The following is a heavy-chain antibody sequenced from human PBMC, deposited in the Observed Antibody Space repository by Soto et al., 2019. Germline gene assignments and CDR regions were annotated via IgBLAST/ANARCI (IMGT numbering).Heavy chain of an antibody. J-gene: IGHJ5*02. CDR1: GGFLSESY. CDR2: INHVGGT. CDR3: VRIRYQLPSSVLRLDP. V-gene: IGHV4-34*01. D-gene: IGHD2-15*01. Sequence: SETLSLTCAVYGGFLSESYWTWIRQRPGKGLEWIGEINHVGGTNYNPSLKSRVTMSVDTSQNQFSLRLISVTAADTAMYFCVRIRYQLPSSVLRLDPWGQGTPVTVSS.